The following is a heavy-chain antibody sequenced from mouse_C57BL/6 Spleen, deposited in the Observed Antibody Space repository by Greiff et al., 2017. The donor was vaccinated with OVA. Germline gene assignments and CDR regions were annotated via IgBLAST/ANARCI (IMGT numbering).Heavy chain of an antibody. V-gene: IGHV1-64*01. J-gene: IGHJ1*03. CDR1: GYTFTSYW. D-gene: IGHD6-1*01. CDR2: IHPNSGST. CDR3: ARKASHGYFDV. Sequence: QVQLQQPGAELVKPGASVKLSCKASGYTFTSYWMHWVKQRPGQGLEWIGMIHPNSGSTNYNEKFKSKATLTVDKSSSAAYMQLSSLTSEDSAVYYGARKASHGYFDVWGTGTTVTVSS.